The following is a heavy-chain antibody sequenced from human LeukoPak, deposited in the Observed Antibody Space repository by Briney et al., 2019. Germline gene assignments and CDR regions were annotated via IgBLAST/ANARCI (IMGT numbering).Heavy chain of an antibody. CDR3: ARHEEEDGYNAKTFDY. CDR1: GGSISSSANF. J-gene: IGHJ4*02. D-gene: IGHD5-24*01. V-gene: IGHV4-39*01. Sequence: PSETLSLTCTVSGGSISSSANFWGWVRQPPGRGLEWIASTYYSRNTYYNPSLKSRVTISVHTSKNQFSLKLSSVTAADTAVYYCARHEEEDGYNAKTFDYWGQGTLVTVSS. CDR2: TYYSRNT.